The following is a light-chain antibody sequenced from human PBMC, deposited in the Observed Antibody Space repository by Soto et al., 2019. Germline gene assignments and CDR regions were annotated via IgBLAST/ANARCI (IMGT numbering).Light chain of an antibody. Sequence: EIAMTQSPDTLSLSPGEGATLSCRASQSISSNLAWYQQKRGQAPRLLIYGASTRATGIPARFSGRGSGTEFTLTISSLQSEDFTVYYCQQYSSWPRTFGQGTKVEIK. CDR3: QQYSSWPRT. J-gene: IGKJ1*01. CDR1: QSISSN. CDR2: GAS. V-gene: IGKV3D-15*01.